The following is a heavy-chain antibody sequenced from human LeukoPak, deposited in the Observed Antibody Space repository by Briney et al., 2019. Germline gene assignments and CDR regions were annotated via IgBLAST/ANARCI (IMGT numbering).Heavy chain of an antibody. CDR1: GGTFSSYA. J-gene: IGHJ6*02. CDR3: ARAQGVVAAHYYCYGMDV. CDR2: IIPILGIA. V-gene: IGHV1-69*04. Sequence: GASVKVSCKASGGTFSSYAISWVRQAPGQGLEWMGRIIPILGIANYAQKFQGRVTITADKSTSTAYMELSSLRSEDTAVYYCARAQGVVAAHYYCYGMDVWGQGTTVTVSS. D-gene: IGHD2-15*01.